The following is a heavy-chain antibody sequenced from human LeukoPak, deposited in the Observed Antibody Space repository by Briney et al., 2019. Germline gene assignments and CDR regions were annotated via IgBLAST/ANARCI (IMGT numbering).Heavy chain of an antibody. J-gene: IGHJ3*01. D-gene: IGHD3-22*01. CDR1: GFTFNDHA. V-gene: IGHV3-9*01. CDR2: INWSSDNI. CDR3: ARASYYYDTTGLGAVDL. Sequence: PGGSLRLSCAASGFTFNDHAMYWARQAPGKGLEGVSGINWSSDNIGYADSVKGRFTISRDDAKNSLFLKMNSLRAEDTALYYCARASYYYDTTGLGAVDLWGQGTMVTVSS.